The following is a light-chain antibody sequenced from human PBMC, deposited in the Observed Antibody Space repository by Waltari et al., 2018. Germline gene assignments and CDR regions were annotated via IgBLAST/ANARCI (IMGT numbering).Light chain of an antibody. CDR1: QDISNY. V-gene: IGKV1-33*01. CDR2: DAS. J-gene: IGKJ4*01. CDR3: QHYDNLLLT. Sequence: DVQMTQSPSSLSASVGDRVTITCQASQDISNYLNWYQQKPGKAPKLLIYDASTLETGVPSRVSGSGSGTDFTFTINSLQPEDIAAYYCQHYDNLLLTFGGGTKVEIK.